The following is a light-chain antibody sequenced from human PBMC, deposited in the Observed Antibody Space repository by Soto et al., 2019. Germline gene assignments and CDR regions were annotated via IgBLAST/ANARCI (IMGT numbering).Light chain of an antibody. Sequence: EIVMTQSPATLSVSPGERATLSCRASQSVSSNLAWYQQKPGQAPRLLIYGASTRATGIPARFSGSGSGTDFTLTTSSLQYDDFGVYYCQQCNNWPLTFGGGTKVEIK. J-gene: IGKJ4*01. CDR3: QQCNNWPLT. CDR1: QSVSSN. V-gene: IGKV3-15*01. CDR2: GAS.